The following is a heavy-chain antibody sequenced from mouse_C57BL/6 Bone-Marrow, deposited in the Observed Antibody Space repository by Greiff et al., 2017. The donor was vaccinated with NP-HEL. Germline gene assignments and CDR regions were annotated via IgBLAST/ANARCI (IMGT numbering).Heavy chain of an antibody. CDR2: ISSGGSYT. V-gene: IGHV5-6*02. J-gene: IGHJ3*01. CDR1: GFTLSSYG. D-gene: IGHD1-1*01. CDR3: AKPGNYGSSYGAWFAY. Sequence: EVKLEESGGDLVKPGGSLKLSCAASGFTLSSYGMSWVRQTPDKRLEWVATISSGGSYTYYPDSVTGRFTISRDNAKNTLYLQMSSLKSEDTAMYYCAKPGNYGSSYGAWFAYWGQGTLVTVSA.